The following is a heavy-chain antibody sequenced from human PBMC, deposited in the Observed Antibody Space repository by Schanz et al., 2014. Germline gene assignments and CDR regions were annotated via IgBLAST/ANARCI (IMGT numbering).Heavy chain of an antibody. CDR3: ARLWGGWRSPDY. D-gene: IGHD6-19*01. J-gene: IGHJ4*02. CDR1: GDSISSTSYY. V-gene: IGHV4-39*01. CDR2: IYYSGST. Sequence: QLQMQESGPGLVKPSETLSLTCSVSGDSISSTSYYWGWIRQPPGKGLEWIGSIYYSGSTYYNASRKSGVAIAEDTAKTQFSRRLNSGTAADSAVYYCARLWGGWRSPDYWGQGTLVTVSS.